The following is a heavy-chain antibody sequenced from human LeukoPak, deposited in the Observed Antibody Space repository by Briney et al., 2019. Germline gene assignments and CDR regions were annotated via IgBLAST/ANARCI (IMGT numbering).Heavy chain of an antibody. Sequence: ASVKLSCKASGYTFTSYGISWVRQAPGQGLEWVGWISGDNGDTKYAQNFQDRVTMSTDTSTSTAYMELRSLRSDDTAVYYCARRSMDVWGQGTTVTVSS. CDR2: ISGDNGDT. V-gene: IGHV1-18*01. CDR3: ARRSMDV. CDR1: GYTFTSYG. J-gene: IGHJ6*02.